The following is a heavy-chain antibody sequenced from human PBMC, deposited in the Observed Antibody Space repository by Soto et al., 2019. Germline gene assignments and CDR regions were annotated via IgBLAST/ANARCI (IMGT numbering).Heavy chain of an antibody. D-gene: IGHD3-10*01. V-gene: IGHV3-7*03. CDR3: AKVGLFDGNKPITFEF. CDR2: INQDATRQ. CDR1: GFSFSSYW. Sequence: QPGGSLRLSCAASGFSFSSYWMSWVRQAPGRGLEWVANINQDATRQSYVDSVEGRFSMSRDNAKNSLFLQMDSLRVEDTAVYYCAKVGLFDGNKPITFEFWGQGTLVTVSS. J-gene: IGHJ4*02.